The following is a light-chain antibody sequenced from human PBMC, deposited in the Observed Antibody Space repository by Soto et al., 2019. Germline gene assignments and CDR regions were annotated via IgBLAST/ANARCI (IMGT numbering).Light chain of an antibody. CDR3: LQVYSFPRT. CDR1: QDIGRR. Sequence: DIQMTQSPSSVSASIGARVTITCRASQDIGRRLAWFQQKPGKAPKYLIQAASSLQGGVPSTFSGSGSGTDFTLTINTLHPEDFATYYCLQVYSFPRTFGQGTKVDIK. V-gene: IGKV1-12*01. CDR2: AAS. J-gene: IGKJ1*01.